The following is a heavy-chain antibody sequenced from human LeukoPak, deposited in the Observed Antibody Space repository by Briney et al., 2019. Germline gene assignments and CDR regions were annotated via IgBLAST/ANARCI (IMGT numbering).Heavy chain of an antibody. CDR2: IHNSGRT. D-gene: IGHD6-19*01. V-gene: IGHV4-4*08. J-gene: IGHJ4*02. CDR3: ARIDRAVAGTIDY. Sequence: PSETLSLTCSVSGGSVSSYYWSWIRQSPGKGLEWIGYIHNSGRTNYNPSLKSRVTGFVDTSKNQVSLRLSSVTAADTAVYYCARIDRAVAGTIDYWGQGTLVTVSS. CDR1: GGSVSSYY.